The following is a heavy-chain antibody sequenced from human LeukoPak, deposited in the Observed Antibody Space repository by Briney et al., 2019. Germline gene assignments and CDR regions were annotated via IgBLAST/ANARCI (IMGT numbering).Heavy chain of an antibody. CDR2: IIPIFGTA. Sequence: SVKVSCKASGGTFSSYAISWVRQAPGQGLEWMGGIIPIFGTANYAQKFQGRVTITADESTSTAYMELSSLRSEDTAVYYCARDNDIVVVPAAPRHNWFDPWGQGTLVTVPS. V-gene: IGHV1-69*01. CDR3: ARDNDIVVVPAAPRHNWFDP. CDR1: GGTFSSYA. D-gene: IGHD2-2*01. J-gene: IGHJ5*02.